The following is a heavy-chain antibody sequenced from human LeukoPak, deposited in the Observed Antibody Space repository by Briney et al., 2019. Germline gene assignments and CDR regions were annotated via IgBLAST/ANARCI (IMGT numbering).Heavy chain of an antibody. CDR2: ISGSGGST. CDR3: AKDPEDIVVVPAAMAVEDGDY. J-gene: IGHJ4*02. Sequence: GGSLRLSCAASGFTFSAYAMSWVRQAPGKGLEWVSAISGSGGSTYYADSVKGRFTISRDNSKNTLYLQMNSLRAEDTAVYYCAKDPEDIVVVPAAMAVEDGDYWGQGTLVTVSS. CDR1: GFTFSAYA. V-gene: IGHV3-23*01. D-gene: IGHD2-2*01.